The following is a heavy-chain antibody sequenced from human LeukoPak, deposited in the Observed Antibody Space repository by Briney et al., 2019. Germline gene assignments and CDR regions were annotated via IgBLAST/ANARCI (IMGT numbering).Heavy chain of an antibody. D-gene: IGHD6-19*01. V-gene: IGHV1-3*01. CDR3: ARDSDSSGWSWVY. J-gene: IGHJ4*02. CDR2: INAGNGNT. Sequence: GASVKVSCKASGYRFTTDMYTIHWLRQAPGHRLEWMGWINAGNGNTKYSQKFQGRVTITGDTSARTAYMEVSSLVSEDTAVYYCARDSDSSGWSWVYWGQGTLVTVSS. CDR1: GYRFTTDMYT.